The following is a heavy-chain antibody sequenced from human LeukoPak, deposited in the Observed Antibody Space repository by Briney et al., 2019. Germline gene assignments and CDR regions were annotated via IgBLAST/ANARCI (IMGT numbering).Heavy chain of an antibody. V-gene: IGHV3-21*01. CDR1: GFTFSSYS. Sequence: GGSLRLSCAASGFTFSSYSMNWVRQAPGKGLEWVSSIGSSSSYIYYADSVKGRFTISRDNAKNSLYLQMNSLRAEDTAVYYCARECGLRYFDWSLLDYGMDVWGQGTTVTVSS. CDR2: IGSSSSYI. D-gene: IGHD3-9*01. CDR3: ARECGLRYFDWSLLDYGMDV. J-gene: IGHJ6*02.